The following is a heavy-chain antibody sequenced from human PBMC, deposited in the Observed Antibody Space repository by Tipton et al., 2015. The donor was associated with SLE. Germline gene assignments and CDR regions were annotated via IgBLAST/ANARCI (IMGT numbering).Heavy chain of an antibody. J-gene: IGHJ3*02. V-gene: IGHV3-66*01. Sequence: QLVQSGGGLVKPGGSLRLSCAASGFTFSSYSMNWVRQAPGKGLEWVSVIYSGGSTYYADSVKGRFTISRDNSKNTLYLQMNSLRAEDTAVYYCARGGFWSGYPNAFDIWGQGTMVTVSS. CDR1: GFTFSSYS. CDR2: IYSGGST. D-gene: IGHD3-3*01. CDR3: ARGGFWSGYPNAFDI.